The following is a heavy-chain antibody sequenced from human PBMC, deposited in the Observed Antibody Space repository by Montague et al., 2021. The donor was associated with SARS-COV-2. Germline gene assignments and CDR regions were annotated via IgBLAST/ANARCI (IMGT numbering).Heavy chain of an antibody. J-gene: IGHJ4*02. CDR3: ARDVYSSGWFARPDN. CDR1: GFTFSSFA. V-gene: IGHV3-30*04. CDR2: ISYDGSDK. Sequence: SLRLSCAASGFTFSSFAVHWVRQAPGKGLEWVAVISYDGSDKYYVDSVEGRFTISRDNSKNTPYLQMNSLRAEDTAVYYCARDVYSSGWFARPDNWGQGTLVTVSS. D-gene: IGHD6-13*01.